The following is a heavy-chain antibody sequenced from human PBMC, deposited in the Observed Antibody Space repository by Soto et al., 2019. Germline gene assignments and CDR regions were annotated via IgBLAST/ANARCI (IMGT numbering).Heavy chain of an antibody. Sequence: GGSLRLSCAASGFTFSSYAMSRVRQAPGRGLEWVSAISAGGGSTYYADSVKGRFTISRDNSKSTLYLQMNSLRAEDTAVYYCAKIYGSSAYYPDYWGQGTLVTVSS. CDR1: GFTFSSYA. CDR3: AKIYGSSAYYPDY. D-gene: IGHD3-22*01. V-gene: IGHV3-23*01. J-gene: IGHJ4*02. CDR2: ISAGGGST.